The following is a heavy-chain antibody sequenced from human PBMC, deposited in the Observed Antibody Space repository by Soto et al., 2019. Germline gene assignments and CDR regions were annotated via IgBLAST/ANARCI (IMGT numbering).Heavy chain of an antibody. CDR3: ARDKGTEGGNFDS. D-gene: IGHD1-26*01. V-gene: IGHV4-31*03. J-gene: IGHJ4*02. CDR1: GGSISRGGDY. CDR2: ISYSGRT. Sequence: PSETLSLTCTVAGGSISRGGDYCSWIRQHPGKGLEWIGYISYSGRTNNNPSLKSRVTISLDTSKNQFSLRLSSVTAADTAVYYCARDKGTEGGNFDSWGQGTLVTVSS.